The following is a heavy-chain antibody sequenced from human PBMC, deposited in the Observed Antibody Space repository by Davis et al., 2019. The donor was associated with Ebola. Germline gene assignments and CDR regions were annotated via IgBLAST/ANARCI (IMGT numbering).Heavy chain of an antibody. CDR2: VIPILGIA. D-gene: IGHD6-19*01. J-gene: IGHJ1*01. CDR3: ASGVAGAAEYSHH. CDR1: GRTFRSYT. Sequence: SVQVSCKASGRTFRSYTITRVRQPPGHGLEWVGRVIPILGIANYAQQFQGRVSLTADKSTSTAYMELNSLRSEDTAMYFCASGVAGAAEYSHHWGQGTLVTVSA. V-gene: IGHV1-69*02.